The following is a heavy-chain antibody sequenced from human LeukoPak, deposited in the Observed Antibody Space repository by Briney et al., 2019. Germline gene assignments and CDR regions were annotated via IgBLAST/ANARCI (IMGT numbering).Heavy chain of an antibody. Sequence: SETLSLTCAVSSGSISSSNWWSWVRQPPGKGLEWTGEIYHSGSTNYDPSLKSRVTISVDKSKNQFSLKLSSVTAADTAVDYCARERGDYYGMDVWGQGTTVTVSS. CDR3: ARERGDYYGMDV. J-gene: IGHJ6*02. V-gene: IGHV4-4*02. CDR1: SGSISSSNW. CDR2: IYHSGST.